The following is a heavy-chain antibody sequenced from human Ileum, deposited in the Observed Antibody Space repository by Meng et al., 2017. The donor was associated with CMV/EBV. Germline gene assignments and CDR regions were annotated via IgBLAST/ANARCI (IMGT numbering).Heavy chain of an antibody. D-gene: IGHD3-10*01. J-gene: IGHJ4*02. CDR1: GFTFSSDW. V-gene: IGHV3-74*01. CDR3: ARGRYGTYGYFDY. CDR2: ISNDGRTT. Sequence: GESLKISCSVSGFTFSSDWMHWVRQVPGKELVWVSRISNDGRTTNYADSAKGRFTVSRDNANNILYLHMNSLRAEDTALYYCARGRYGTYGYFDYWGQGTLVTVSS.